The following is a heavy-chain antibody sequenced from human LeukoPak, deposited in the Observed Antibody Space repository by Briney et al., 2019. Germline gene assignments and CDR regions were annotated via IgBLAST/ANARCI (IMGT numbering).Heavy chain of an antibody. Sequence: SETLSLTCTVSGGSISSYYWSWIRQPPGKGLEWIGYIYYSGSTNYNPSLKSRVTISVDTSKNQFSLKLSSVTAADTAVYYCVRTTWIQSDAFDIWGQGTMVTVSS. CDR2: IYYSGST. V-gene: IGHV4-59*01. D-gene: IGHD5-18*01. J-gene: IGHJ3*02. CDR1: GGSISSYY. CDR3: VRTTWIQSDAFDI.